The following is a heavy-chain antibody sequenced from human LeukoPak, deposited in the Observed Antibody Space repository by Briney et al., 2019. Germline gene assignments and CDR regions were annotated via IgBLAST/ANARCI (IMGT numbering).Heavy chain of an antibody. CDR1: GFTFSSYG. CDR3: ARDTGVGTMVRGVITTLDY. D-gene: IGHD3-10*01. Sequence: GGSLRLSCAASGFTFSSYGMHWVRQAPGKGLEWVAVISYDGSNKYYADSVKGRFTISRDNSKNTLYLQMNSLRAKDTAVYYCARDTGVGTMVRGVITTLDYWGQGTLVTVSS. CDR2: ISYDGSNK. V-gene: IGHV3-30*19. J-gene: IGHJ4*02.